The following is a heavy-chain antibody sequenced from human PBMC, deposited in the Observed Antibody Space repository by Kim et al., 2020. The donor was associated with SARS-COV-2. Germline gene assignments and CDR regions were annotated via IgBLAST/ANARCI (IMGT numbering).Heavy chain of an antibody. D-gene: IGHD2-15*01. CDR2: NK. CDR3: AKDRIGPLDY. J-gene: IGHJ4*02. Sequence: NKYYADSVKGRFPISRDKSKNALYLQMNSLRAEDTAVYYCAKDRIGPLDYWGQGTLVTVSS. V-gene: IGHV3-30*02.